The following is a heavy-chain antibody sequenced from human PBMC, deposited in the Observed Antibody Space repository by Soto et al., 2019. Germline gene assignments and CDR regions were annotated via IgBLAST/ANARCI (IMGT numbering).Heavy chain of an antibody. CDR1: GSTFTGYY. CDR3: ARPSESYYYDSSGYNPFDY. V-gene: IGHV1-2*02. J-gene: IGHJ4*02. Sequence: VQVSCKASGSTFTGYYMHWVRQAPGQGLEWMGWINPNSGGTNYAQKFQGRVTMTRDTSISTAYMELSRLRSYDTVVYYCARPSESYYYDSSGYNPFDYWGQGTLVTVSS. CDR2: INPNSGGT. D-gene: IGHD3-22*01.